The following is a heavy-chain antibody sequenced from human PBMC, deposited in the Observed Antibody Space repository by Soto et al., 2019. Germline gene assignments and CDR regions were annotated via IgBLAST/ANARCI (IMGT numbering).Heavy chain of an antibody. CDR1: GFTFSSYA. V-gene: IGHV3-23*01. Sequence: GGSLRLSCAASGFTFSSYAMNWVRQAPGKGLEWVSAITGSGGSTYYADFVKGRFTISRDNSENTLYLQMNSLRAEDTVVYYCAKGAIFGVVYSDGMDVWGQGTTVTVS. CDR2: ITGSGGST. D-gene: IGHD3-3*01. J-gene: IGHJ6*02. CDR3: AKGAIFGVVYSDGMDV.